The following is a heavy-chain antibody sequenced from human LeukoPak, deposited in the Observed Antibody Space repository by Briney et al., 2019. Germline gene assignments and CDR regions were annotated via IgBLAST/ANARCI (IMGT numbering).Heavy chain of an antibody. V-gene: IGHV1-24*01. D-gene: IGHD3-3*01. J-gene: IGHJ4*02. CDR1: GYTLTKLS. CDR3: ATVHKLRFLEWLVKFDY. Sequence: ASVKVSCKVSGYTLTKLSMHWVRQAPGKGLEWMGGFDPEDGETIYAQKFQGRVTMTEDTSTDTAYMELSSLRSEDTAVYYCATVHKLRFLEWLVKFDYWGQGTLVTVSS. CDR2: FDPEDGET.